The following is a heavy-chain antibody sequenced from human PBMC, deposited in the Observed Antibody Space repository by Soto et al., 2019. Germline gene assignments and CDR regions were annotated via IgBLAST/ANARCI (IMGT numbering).Heavy chain of an antibody. D-gene: IGHD3-10*01. CDR2: IYSGGST. V-gene: IGHV3-66*01. Sequence: GGSLRLSCAASGFTVSTKYMSWVRQAPGKGLEWVSVIYSGGSTFYADSVRGRFTISRDNSKNTVNLQMSSLRSEDTAVYYCARDWLLWFGVHYYYYGMDVWGQGTTVTVSS. CDR1: GFTVSTKY. CDR3: ARDWLLWFGVHYYYYGMDV. J-gene: IGHJ6*02.